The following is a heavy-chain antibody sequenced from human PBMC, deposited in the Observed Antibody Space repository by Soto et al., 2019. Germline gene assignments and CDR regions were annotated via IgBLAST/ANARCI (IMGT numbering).Heavy chain of an antibody. V-gene: IGHV3-23*01. CDR1: GFTFSSYA. CDR3: AKWIQLWLHVLPPYYYGMDV. D-gene: IGHD5-18*01. Sequence: GGSLRLSCAASGFTFSSYAMSWVRQAPGKGLEWVSAISGSGGSTYYADSVKGRFTISRDNSKNTLYLQMNSLRAEDTAVYYCAKWIQLWLHVLPPYYYGMDVWGQGTTVTVSS. J-gene: IGHJ6*02. CDR2: ISGSGGST.